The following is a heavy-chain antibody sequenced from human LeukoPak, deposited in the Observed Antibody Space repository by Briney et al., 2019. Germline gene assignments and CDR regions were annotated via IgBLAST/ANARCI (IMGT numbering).Heavy chain of an antibody. CDR3: ARDYYYDSSGYHAGAFDI. CDR1: GGSISSYY. Sequence: SETLSLTCTVSGGSISSYYWSWIRQPPGKGLEWIGYIYNSGTTNYNPSLKSRVTISVDTSKNQFSLRLNSVTAADTAVYYCARDYYYDSSGYHAGAFDIWGQGTMVTVSS. D-gene: IGHD3-22*01. J-gene: IGHJ3*02. CDR2: IYNSGTT. V-gene: IGHV4-59*01.